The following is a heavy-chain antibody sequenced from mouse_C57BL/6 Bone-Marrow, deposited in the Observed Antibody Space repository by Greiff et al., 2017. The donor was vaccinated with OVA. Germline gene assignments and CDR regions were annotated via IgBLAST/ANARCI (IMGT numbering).Heavy chain of an antibody. CDR1: GYAFSSSW. CDR2: IYPGDGDT. CDR3: ARDYYYGSSLDY. Sequence: QVQLKQSGPELVKPGASVKISCKASGYAFSSSWMNWVKQRPGKGLEWIGRIYPGDGDTNYNGKFKGKATLTADKSSSTAYMQLSSLTSEDSAVYFCARDYYYGSSLDYWGQGTTLTVSS. J-gene: IGHJ2*01. D-gene: IGHD1-1*01. V-gene: IGHV1-82*01.